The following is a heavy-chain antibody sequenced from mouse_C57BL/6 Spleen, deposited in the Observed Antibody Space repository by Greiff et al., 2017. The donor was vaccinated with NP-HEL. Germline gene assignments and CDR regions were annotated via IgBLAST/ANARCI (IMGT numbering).Heavy chain of an antibody. J-gene: IGHJ3*01. CDR2: IYPGDGDT. Sequence: VQLQQSGPELVKPGASVKISCKASGYAFSSSWMNWVKQRPGKGLEWIGRIYPGDGDTNYNGKFKGKATLTADKSSSPAYMQLSSLTSEDSAVYFCAINGYYWFAYWGQGTLVTVSA. D-gene: IGHD2-3*01. V-gene: IGHV1-82*01. CDR1: GYAFSSSW. CDR3: AINGYYWFAY.